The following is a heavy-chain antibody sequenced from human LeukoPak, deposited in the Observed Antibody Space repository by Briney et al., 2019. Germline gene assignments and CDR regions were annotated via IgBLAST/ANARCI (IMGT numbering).Heavy chain of an antibody. D-gene: IGHD2-21*01. V-gene: IGHV1-8*01. CDR2: MNPNSGNT. CDR3: ARVGGDTMTNRY. CDR1: GYTFTSYD. J-gene: IGHJ4*02. Sequence: GASVKVSCKASGYTFTSYDINWVRQATGQGLEWTGWMNPNSGNTGYAQKFQGRVTMTRNTSISTAYMELSSLRSEDTAVYYCARVGGDTMTNRYWGQGTLVTVSS.